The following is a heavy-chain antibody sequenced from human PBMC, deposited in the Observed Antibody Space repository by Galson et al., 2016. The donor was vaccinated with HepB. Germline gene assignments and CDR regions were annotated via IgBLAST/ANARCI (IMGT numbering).Heavy chain of an antibody. CDR2: IYNSGST. D-gene: IGHD4-23*01. Sequence: WGWIRQPPGKGLEWIGSIYNSGSTYYTPSLKSRVTISVDTSTNQFSLNLISVTAADTALYYCARDGSHGGQDSDNWGQGTLVTVSS. CDR3: ARDGSHGGQDSDN. J-gene: IGHJ4*02. V-gene: IGHV4-39*07.